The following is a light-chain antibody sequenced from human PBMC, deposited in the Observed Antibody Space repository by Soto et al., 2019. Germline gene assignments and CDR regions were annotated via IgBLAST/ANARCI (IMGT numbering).Light chain of an antibody. CDR1: QRITNSF. V-gene: IGKV3-20*01. CDR2: GAS. Sequence: EIVLTQSPVTLSLSPGERATLSCRASQRITNSFLAWFQQKPGLAPRLLIYGASTRASGIPDRFSGSGSGTDFVLTISRLEPEDFATYYCQHYNSYSEAFGQGTKVELK. CDR3: QHYNSYSEA. J-gene: IGKJ1*01.